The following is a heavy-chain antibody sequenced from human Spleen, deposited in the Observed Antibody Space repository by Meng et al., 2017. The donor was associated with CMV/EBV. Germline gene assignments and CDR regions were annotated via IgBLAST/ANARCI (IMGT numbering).Heavy chain of an antibody. CDR3: ARGSITMVRGIGY. J-gene: IGHJ4*02. Sequence: ASVKVSCKASGYTFTYYDINWVRQATGQGLEWMGWINPNSGGTNYAQKFQGRVTMTRDTSISTAYMELSRLRSDDTAVYYCARGSITMVRGIGYWGQGTLVTVSS. V-gene: IGHV1-2*02. CDR2: INPNSGGT. D-gene: IGHD3-10*01. CDR1: GYTFTYYD.